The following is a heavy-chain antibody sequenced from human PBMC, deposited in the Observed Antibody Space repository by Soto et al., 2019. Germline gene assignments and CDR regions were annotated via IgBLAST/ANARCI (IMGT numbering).Heavy chain of an antibody. J-gene: IGHJ4*02. CDR3: ARDSGPRDYVWGSYRYPHVSYFDY. Sequence: ASVTVSCKASGYTFTSYGISWVRQAPGQGLEWMGWISAYNGNTNYAQKLQGRVTMTTDTSTSTAYMELRSLRSDDTAVYYCARDSGPRDYVWGSYRYPHVSYFDYWGQGTLVTVSS. CDR2: ISAYNGNT. CDR1: GYTFTSYG. V-gene: IGHV1-18*01. D-gene: IGHD3-16*02.